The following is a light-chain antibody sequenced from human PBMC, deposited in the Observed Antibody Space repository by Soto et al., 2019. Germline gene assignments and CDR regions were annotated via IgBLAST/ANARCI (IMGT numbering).Light chain of an antibody. J-gene: IGLJ2*01. Sequence: QSALTQPPSASGTPGQTIAISCSGSISNIGSNTVHWYQHLPGTAPKLLIYGHNQRPSGIPDRFSGSKSGTSASLATSGLQSEDEADYYCATWDDSLNSPLFGGGTKVTVL. CDR2: GHN. V-gene: IGLV1-44*01. CDR3: ATWDDSLNSPL. CDR1: ISNIGSNT.